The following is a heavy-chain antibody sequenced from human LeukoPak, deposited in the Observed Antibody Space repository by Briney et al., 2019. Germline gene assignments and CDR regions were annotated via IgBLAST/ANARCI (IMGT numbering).Heavy chain of an antibody. CDR3: ARGCSGGSCFGDFDY. CDR1: GFTFSSYG. Sequence: GGSLRLSCVASGFTFSSYGMNWVRQAPGKGLEWISYISSRSSTIYYADSVKGQFTISRDNAKNSLYLQMNSLRDEDTAVYYCARGCSGGSCFGDFDYWGQGTLGTVSS. CDR2: ISSRSSTI. D-gene: IGHD2-15*01. J-gene: IGHJ4*02. V-gene: IGHV3-48*02.